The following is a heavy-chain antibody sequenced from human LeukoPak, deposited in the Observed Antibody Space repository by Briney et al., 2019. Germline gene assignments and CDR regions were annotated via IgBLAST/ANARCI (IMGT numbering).Heavy chain of an antibody. CDR3: LVSNIASV. CDR1: GFTFDDFG. Sequence: PAGSLRLSWAAAGFTFDDFGMGWDRQAPGEGLEWVSGINCNGGSTGHADSVKGRFNISRGNAKNSLYLQMNSLRAEDTGDYYCLVSNIASVWGQGTLVTVSS. CDR2: INCNGGST. J-gene: IGHJ4*02. V-gene: IGHV3-20*04. D-gene: IGHD6-13*01.